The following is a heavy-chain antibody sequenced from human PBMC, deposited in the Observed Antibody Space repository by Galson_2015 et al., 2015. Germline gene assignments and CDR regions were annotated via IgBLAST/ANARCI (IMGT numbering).Heavy chain of an antibody. CDR1: GFTFSNYP. J-gene: IGHJ4*02. D-gene: IGHD5-18*01. CDR3: VKFDTGIGAAY. CDR2: IGSSGGGT. Sequence: SLRLSCAASGFTFSNYPMNWVRQAPGKGLEWVSVIGSSGGGTFYAGSVKGRFTISRDNSKNTLYLQMNSLRAEDTAVYYCVKFDTGIGAAYWGQGALVTVSS. V-gene: IGHV3-23*01.